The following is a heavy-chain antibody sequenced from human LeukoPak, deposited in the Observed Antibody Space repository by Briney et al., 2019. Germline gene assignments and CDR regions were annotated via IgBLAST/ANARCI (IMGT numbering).Heavy chain of an antibody. CDR2: IYYSGST. CDR1: GGSISSYY. D-gene: IGHD3-3*01. J-gene: IGHJ6*02. V-gene: IGHV4-59*01. CDR3: ARGYDFWSGYSLGMDV. Sequence: PSETLSLTCTVSGGSISSYYWSWIRQPPGKGLEWIGYIYYSGSTNYNPSLKSGVTISVDTSKNQFSLKLSSVTAADTAVYYCARGYDFWSGYSLGMDVWGQGTTVTVSS.